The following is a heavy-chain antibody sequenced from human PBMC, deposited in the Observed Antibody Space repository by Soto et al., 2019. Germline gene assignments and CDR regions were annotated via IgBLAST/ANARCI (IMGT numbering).Heavy chain of an antibody. J-gene: IGHJ4*02. V-gene: IGHV1-69*01. CDR1: GGTFSSYA. CDR2: IIPIFGTA. CDR3: ARMGHPYYYDSSGFSLDY. D-gene: IGHD3-22*01. Sequence: QVQLVQSGAEVKKPGSSVKVSCKASGGTFSSYAISWVRQAPGQGLEWMGGIIPIFGTANYAQKFQGRVTITADESTSTAYMELSNLRSEDTAVYYCARMGHPYYYDSSGFSLDYWGQGTLVTVSS.